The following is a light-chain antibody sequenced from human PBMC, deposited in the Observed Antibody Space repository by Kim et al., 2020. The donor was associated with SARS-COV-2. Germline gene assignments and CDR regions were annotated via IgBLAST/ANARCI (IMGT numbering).Light chain of an antibody. CDR2: YDS. V-gene: IGLV3-21*04. Sequence: PGKKARVSWGGNSIGSKSVHWYQQKSGQAPVLVIYYDSDRPSGIPERFSGSNSGNTATLTISRVEAGDEADYYCQVWDSSSDHRVVFGGGTKVTVL. CDR1: SIGSKS. CDR3: QVWDSSSDHRVV. J-gene: IGLJ2*01.